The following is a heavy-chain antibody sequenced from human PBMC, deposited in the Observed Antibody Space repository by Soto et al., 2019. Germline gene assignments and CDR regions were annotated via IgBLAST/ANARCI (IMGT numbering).Heavy chain of an antibody. CDR2: IDPSDSQT. CDR3: PRHIYDYASAPNFQYYFHS. CDR1: GYSVAGYW. Sequence: PGESLKISCKGSGYSVAGYWITWVRQKPGKGLGWMGRIDPSDSQTYYSPSFRGHVTISVTKSITTVFLQWSSLRASDTAMYYCPRHIYDYASAPNFQYYFHSWVQGPPVTVSS. V-gene: IGHV5-10-1*01. J-gene: IGHJ4*02. D-gene: IGHD3-10*01.